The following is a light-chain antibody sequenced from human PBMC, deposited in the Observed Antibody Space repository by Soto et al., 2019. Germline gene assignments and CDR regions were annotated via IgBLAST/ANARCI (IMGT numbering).Light chain of an antibody. J-gene: IGKJ1*01. CDR3: QQYGSSGT. CDR2: GAS. CDR1: QSVSNNY. V-gene: IGKV3-20*01. Sequence: IVVTQSPCTLSLSPGERASLSCRASQSVSNNYLAWYQQKPGQAPRLLIYGASNRATGIPDRFSGSGSGTDSTLTISRLEPEDFAVYYCQQYGSSGTFGQGTKVDIK.